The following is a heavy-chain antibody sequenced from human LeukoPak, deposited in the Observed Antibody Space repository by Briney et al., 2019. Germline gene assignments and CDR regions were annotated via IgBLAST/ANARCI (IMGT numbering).Heavy chain of an antibody. CDR3: ARGPISGWSADY. CDR2: ISNSGSMI. D-gene: IGHD6-19*01. CDR1: GFTFSNHW. J-gene: IGHJ4*02. V-gene: IGHV3-48*02. Sequence: GGSLRLSCAASGFTFSNHWMHWVRQAPGKGLEWVSYISNSGSMIYYADSVKGRFTLSRDNAKNSLYLQMNSLRDEDTAVYYCARGPISGWSADYWGQGTLVTVSS.